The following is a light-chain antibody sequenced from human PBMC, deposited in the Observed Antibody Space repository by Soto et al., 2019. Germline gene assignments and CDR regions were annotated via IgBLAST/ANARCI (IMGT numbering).Light chain of an antibody. V-gene: IGKV1-6*01. CDR3: LQDYGDPCT. CDR2: GAS. J-gene: IGKJ1*01. CDR1: QDMTSD. Sequence: AIQLTQSPSSLSASVRDTVTITCRASQDMTSDVGWYQQKPGTAPKLLIFGASTLQSGVSSRYSGSGSGTDFTLTTISLHPEDFATDYCLQDYGDPCTFGQGTKVEIK.